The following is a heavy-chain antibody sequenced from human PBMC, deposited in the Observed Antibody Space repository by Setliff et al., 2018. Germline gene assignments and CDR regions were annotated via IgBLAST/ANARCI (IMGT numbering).Heavy chain of an antibody. CDR2: IYWDDDK. Sequence: SGPTLVNPTQTLTLTCTFSGFSLSTSGVGVGWIRQPPGKALEWLALIYWDDDKRYSPSLKSRLTITKDTSKNQVVLTMTNMDPVDTATYYCARRRGDYYDSSGYYYDYWGQGTLVTVS. CDR1: GFSLSTSGVG. J-gene: IGHJ4*02. CDR3: ARRRGDYYDSSGYYYDY. D-gene: IGHD3-22*01. V-gene: IGHV2-5*02.